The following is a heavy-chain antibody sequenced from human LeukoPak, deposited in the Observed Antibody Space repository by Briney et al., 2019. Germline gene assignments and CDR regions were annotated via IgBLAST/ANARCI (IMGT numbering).Heavy chain of an antibody. J-gene: IGHJ4*02. V-gene: IGHV3-53*05. CDR2: IYSGGST. CDR1: GFTVSSNY. D-gene: IGHD3-10*01. CDR3: AKDQGYYYGSGSYVDY. Sequence: GGSLRLSCAASGFTVSSNYMSWVRQAPGKGLEWVSVIYSGGSTYYADSVKGRFTISRDNSKNTLYLQMNSLRAEDTAIYYCAKDQGYYYGSGSYVDYWGQGTLVTVSS.